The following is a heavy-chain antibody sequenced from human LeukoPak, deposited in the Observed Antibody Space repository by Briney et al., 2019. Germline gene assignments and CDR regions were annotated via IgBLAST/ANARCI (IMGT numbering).Heavy chain of an antibody. CDR2: ISSSSTYI. CDR3: ATDLTDAIHI. J-gene: IGHJ3*02. CDR1: GVTFSSTS. Sequence: GGSLRLSCTASGVTFSSTSMNWVRQSPGKGLEWVSSISSSSTYIYYADSVKGRFIISRDNAKNSPYLQMNGLRAEHTGVFYCATDLTDAIHIGGQGTMVTVSS. D-gene: IGHD3-9*01. V-gene: IGHV3-21*01.